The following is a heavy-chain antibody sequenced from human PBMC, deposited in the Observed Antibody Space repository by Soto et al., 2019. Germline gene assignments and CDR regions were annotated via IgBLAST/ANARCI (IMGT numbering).Heavy chain of an antibody. CDR3: ARTLGDAVLGYYYGMDV. D-gene: IGHD3-16*01. CDR1: GFTFSSYS. V-gene: IGHV3-48*02. Sequence: GGSLRLSCAASGFTFSSYSMNWVRQAPGKGLEWVSYISSSSSTIYYADSVKGRFTISGDNAKNSLYLQMNSLRDEDTAVYYCARTLGDAVLGYYYGMDVWGQGTTVTVSS. CDR2: ISSSSSTI. J-gene: IGHJ6*02.